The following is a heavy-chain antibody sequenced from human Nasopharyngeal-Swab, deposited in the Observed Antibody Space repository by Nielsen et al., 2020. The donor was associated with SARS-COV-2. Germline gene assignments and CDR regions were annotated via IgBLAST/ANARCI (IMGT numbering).Heavy chain of an antibody. V-gene: IGHV3-33*01. CDR2: VGSDGSNK. CDR3: EWEGEGLGWYFDL. D-gene: IGHD3-16*01. J-gene: IGHJ2*01. Sequence: LKIYCAASGCTFSSYGMHWVRQARGKGLEWVAVVGSDGSNKYYAYSVKGRFTIFSDNSKNTLYLQMNSLRAEDTAVYYCEWEGEGLGWYFDLWGRGTLVTVSS. CDR1: GCTFSSYG.